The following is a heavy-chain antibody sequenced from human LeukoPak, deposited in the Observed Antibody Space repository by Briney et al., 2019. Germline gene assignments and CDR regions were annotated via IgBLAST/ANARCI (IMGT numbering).Heavy chain of an antibody. CDR1: GFTFSSYG. Sequence: PGGSLRLSCAASGFTFSSYGMHWVRQAPGKGLEWVAVIWYDGSNKYYADSVKGRFTISRDNSKNTLYLQMNSLRAEDTAVYYCARGSPGAYLPWYFDYWGQGTLVTVSS. CDR2: IWYDGSNK. V-gene: IGHV3-33*01. CDR3: ARGSPGAYLPWYFDY. J-gene: IGHJ4*02. D-gene: IGHD3-10*01.